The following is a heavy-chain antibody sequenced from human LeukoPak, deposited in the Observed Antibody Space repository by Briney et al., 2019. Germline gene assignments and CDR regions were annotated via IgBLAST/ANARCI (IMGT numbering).Heavy chain of an antibody. D-gene: IGHD3-22*01. J-gene: IGHJ4*02. V-gene: IGHV3-30*02. CDR3: AKDSSGYSPLDY. Sequence: GGSLRLSCAASGFTLSRYSMNWVRQAPGKGLEWVALIRYDGSNADSVKGRFTISRDNSKNTLYLQMNSLRAEDTAVYYCAKDSSGYSPLDYWGQGTLVTVSS. CDR2: IRYDGS. CDR1: GFTLSRYS.